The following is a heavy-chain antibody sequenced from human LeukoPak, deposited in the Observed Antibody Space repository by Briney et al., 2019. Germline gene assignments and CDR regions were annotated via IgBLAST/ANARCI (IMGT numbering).Heavy chain of an antibody. D-gene: IGHD5-24*01. CDR3: ARARDGYNSGAFDI. J-gene: IGHJ3*02. V-gene: IGHV3-11*04. CDR2: ISSSGSTI. CDR1: GFTFSDYY. Sequence: PGGSLRLSCAASGFTFSDYYISWIRQAPGKGLEWVSYISSSGSTIYYADSVKGRFTISRDNAKSSLYLQMNSLRAEDTAVYYCARARDGYNSGAFDIWGQGTMVTVSS.